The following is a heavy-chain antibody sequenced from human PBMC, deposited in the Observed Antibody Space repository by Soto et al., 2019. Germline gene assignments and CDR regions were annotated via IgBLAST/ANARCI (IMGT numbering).Heavy chain of an antibody. V-gene: IGHV4-39*01. D-gene: IGHD5-18*01. CDR3: AASRGYSYAGDYYYGMDV. CDR1: GGSISSSSYY. J-gene: IGHJ6*02. Sequence: PSETLSLTCTVSGGSISSSSYYWGWIRQPPGKGLEWIGSIYYSGSTYYNPSLKSRVTISVDTSKNQFSLKLSSVTAADTAVYYCAASRGYSYAGDYYYGMDVWGQGTTVTVSS. CDR2: IYYSGST.